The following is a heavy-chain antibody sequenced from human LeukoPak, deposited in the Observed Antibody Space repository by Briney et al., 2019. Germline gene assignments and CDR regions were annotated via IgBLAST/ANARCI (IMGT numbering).Heavy chain of an antibody. V-gene: IGHV4-34*01. CDR1: GGSISSYY. Sequence: SETLSLTCTVSGGSISSYYWSWIRQPPGKGLEWIGEINHSGSTNYNPSLKSRVTISVDTSKNQFSLKLSSVTAADTAVYYCARGLQWGYYFDYWGQGTLVTVSS. J-gene: IGHJ4*02. CDR3: ARGLQWGYYFDY. CDR2: INHSGST. D-gene: IGHD1-26*01.